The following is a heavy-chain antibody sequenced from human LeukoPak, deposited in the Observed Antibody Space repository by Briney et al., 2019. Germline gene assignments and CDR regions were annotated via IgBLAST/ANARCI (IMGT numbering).Heavy chain of an antibody. Sequence: GGSLRLSCAASGFTFSRYAMHWVRQAPGKGLEHVSTISYNGDGTDYANSVKGRFTISRDNSKNTLSLQVGSLRPEDMAVYYCARGHFWSGYSYQDYYYYMDVWGKGTTVTVAS. CDR2: ISYNGDGT. V-gene: IGHV3-64*01. J-gene: IGHJ6*03. CDR3: ARGHFWSGYSYQDYYYYMDV. CDR1: GFTFSRYA. D-gene: IGHD3-3*02.